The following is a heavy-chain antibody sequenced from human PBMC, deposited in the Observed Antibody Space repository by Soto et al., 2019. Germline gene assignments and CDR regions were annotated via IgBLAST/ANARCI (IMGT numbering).Heavy chain of an antibody. Sequence: GGSLRLSCAASGFTFSSYAISWVRQAPGKGLEWVSAISGSGGSTYYADSVKGRFTISRDNSKNTLYLQMNSLRAEDTAVYYCAKGGSGTYYYYGMDVWGQGTTVTVSS. CDR1: GFTFSSYA. D-gene: IGHD1-1*01. CDR2: ISGSGGST. CDR3: AKGGSGTYYYYGMDV. V-gene: IGHV3-23*01. J-gene: IGHJ6*02.